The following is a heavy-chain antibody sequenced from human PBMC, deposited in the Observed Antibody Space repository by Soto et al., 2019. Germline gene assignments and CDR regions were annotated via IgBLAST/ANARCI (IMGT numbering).Heavy chain of an antibody. D-gene: IGHD6-13*01. CDR1: SGSFSGYY. V-gene: IGHV4-34*01. J-gene: IGHJ4*02. Sequence: SETLSLTCSIYSGSFSGYYWCWIRQPHAQGLERSGEISQSRNTSYRPSLKTPVTISINTSKKQFTLNLASVSAAVTAVYSCVCACAVSGWSQTCPDFWGQGTLVTVSS. CDR2: ISQSRNT. CDR3: VCACAVSGWSQTCPDF.